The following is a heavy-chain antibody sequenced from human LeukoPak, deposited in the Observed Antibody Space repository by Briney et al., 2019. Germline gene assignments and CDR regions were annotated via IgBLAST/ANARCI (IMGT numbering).Heavy chain of an antibody. Sequence: GGSLRLSCAASGFTVSSNYMSWVRQAPGKGLEWVSSISSSSSYIYYADSVKGRFTISRDNAKNSLYLQMNSLRAEDTAVYYCARDSHCSGGSCYYYYGMDVWGQGTTVTVSS. V-gene: IGHV3-21*01. CDR2: ISSSSSYI. D-gene: IGHD2-15*01. CDR1: GFTVSSNY. J-gene: IGHJ6*02. CDR3: ARDSHCSGGSCYYYYGMDV.